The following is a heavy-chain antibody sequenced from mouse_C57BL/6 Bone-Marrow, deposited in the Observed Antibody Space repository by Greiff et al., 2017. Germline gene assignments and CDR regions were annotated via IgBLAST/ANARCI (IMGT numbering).Heavy chain of an antibody. CDR1: GFTFSDYG. V-gene: IGHV5-15*01. D-gene: IGHD1-1*01. Sequence: EVKLMESGGGLVQPGGSLKLSCAASGFTFSDYGMAWVRQAPRKGPEWVAFISNLAYSIYYADTVTGRFTISRENAKNTLYLEMSSLRSEDTAMYYCARHNYYPVRVGYAMDYWGQGTSVTVSS. CDR3: ARHNYYPVRVGYAMDY. CDR2: ISNLAYSI. J-gene: IGHJ4*01.